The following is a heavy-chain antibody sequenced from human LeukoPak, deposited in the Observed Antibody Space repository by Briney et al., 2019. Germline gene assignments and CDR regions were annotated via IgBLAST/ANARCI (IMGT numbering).Heavy chain of an antibody. CDR1: GGSFSDYY. J-gene: IGHJ6*03. CDR3: ARVRSEGDYYYYYMDV. Sequence: SETLSLTCAVYGGSFSDYYWTWIRQPPGKGLEWIGEISHGGSTNYKASLKSRVTISVDTSKNQFSLKLSSVTAADTAVYYCARVRSEGDYYYYYMDVWGKGTTVTVSS. CDR2: ISHGGST. D-gene: IGHD1-26*01. V-gene: IGHV4-34*01.